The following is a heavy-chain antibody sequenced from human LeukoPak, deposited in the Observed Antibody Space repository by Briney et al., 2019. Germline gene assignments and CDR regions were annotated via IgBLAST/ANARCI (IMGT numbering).Heavy chain of an antibody. J-gene: IGHJ4*02. D-gene: IGHD2-21*01. Sequence: PGGSLRLSCAASGFTFSSYGMHWVRQAPGKGLEWVAFIRYDGSNKYYADSVKGRFTISRDNSKNTLYLQMNSLRAEDTAVYYCAKDQRRIALFFYYFDYWGQGTLVTVSS. V-gene: IGHV3-30*02. CDR2: IRYDGSNK. CDR3: AKDQRRIALFFYYFDY. CDR1: GFTFSSYG.